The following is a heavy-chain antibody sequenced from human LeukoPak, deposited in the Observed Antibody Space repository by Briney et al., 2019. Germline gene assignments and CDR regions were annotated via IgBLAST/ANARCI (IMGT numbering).Heavy chain of an antibody. CDR2: IYHSGTT. J-gene: IGHJ5*02. Sequence: SETLSLTCTVSAVSISHYYWSSIRQPPGQGLEWIGYIYHSGTTKYDPSLKSRVTISIDTSKHQFSLKLTSVTAADTAMYYCARGGDTSAFFDPWGQGTLVAVSS. CDR3: ARGGDTSAFFDP. D-gene: IGHD6-25*01. CDR1: AVSISHYY. V-gene: IGHV4-59*01.